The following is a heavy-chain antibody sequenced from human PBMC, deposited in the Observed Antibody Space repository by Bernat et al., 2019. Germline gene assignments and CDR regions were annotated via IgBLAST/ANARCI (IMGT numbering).Heavy chain of an antibody. Sequence: EVQLVESGGGLIEPGGSLRLSCAVSDFTFTNAWMNWVRQAPGKGLEGVGRIKSETDGWTTDYPASVKGRFSISRDDSKTTLYLQMNSLKTEDTAVYYCTTDRMHTSAWSEAFDIWGQGTIVTVSS. CDR3: TTDRMHTSAWSEAFDI. D-gene: IGHD6-19*01. CDR2: IKSETDGWTT. J-gene: IGHJ3*02. CDR1: DFTFTNAW. V-gene: IGHV3-15*07.